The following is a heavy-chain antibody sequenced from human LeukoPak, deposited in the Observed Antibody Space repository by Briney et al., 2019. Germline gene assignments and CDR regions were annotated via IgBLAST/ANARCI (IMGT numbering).Heavy chain of an antibody. V-gene: IGHV3-53*01. CDR1: GFTFSSNY. CDR2: IYSGGNT. D-gene: IGHD1-26*01. CDR3: ARGGRAGWSGSYEDSFDI. J-gene: IGHJ3*02. Sequence: PGGSLSLSCAASGFTFSSNYMSWVRQAPGKGLEWGSVIYSGGNTYYADSVKGRLTISRDNSKNTLFLQMDSLRADDTAVYYCARGGRAGWSGSYEDSFDIWGQGTMVTVSS.